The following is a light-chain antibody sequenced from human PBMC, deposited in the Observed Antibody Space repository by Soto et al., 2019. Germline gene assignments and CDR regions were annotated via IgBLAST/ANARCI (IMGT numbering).Light chain of an antibody. CDR3: QQYGSPLT. Sequence: VLTQSPATLSLSPGERATLSCTTNEPFNSPYLAWYQHKPGQAPRLLIYGASNRATGIPDRFSGSGSGADFTLTISRLEPEDFAVYYCQQYGSPLTFGGGTKVEI. CDR1: EPFNSPY. V-gene: IGKV3-20*01. CDR2: GAS. J-gene: IGKJ4*01.